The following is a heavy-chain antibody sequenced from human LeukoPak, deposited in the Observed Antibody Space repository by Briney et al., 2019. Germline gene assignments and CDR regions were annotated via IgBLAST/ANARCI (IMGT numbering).Heavy chain of an antibody. J-gene: IGHJ4*02. CDR1: GYTFTSYG. V-gene: IGHV1-18*01. CDR2: ISAYNGNT. Sequence: ASVKVSCKASGYTFTSYGISWVRQAPGQGLEWMGWISAYNGNTNYAQKLQGRVTMTTDTSTSTAYMELRSLRSDDTAVYYCAGEGDSGYDWGYYFDYWGQGTLVTVSS. D-gene: IGHD5-12*01. CDR3: AGEGDSGYDWGYYFDY.